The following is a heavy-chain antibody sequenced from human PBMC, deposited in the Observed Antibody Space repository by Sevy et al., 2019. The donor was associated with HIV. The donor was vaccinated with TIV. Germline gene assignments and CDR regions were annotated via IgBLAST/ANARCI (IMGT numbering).Heavy chain of an antibody. D-gene: IGHD3-22*01. Sequence: LSLTCAASGFTVSSNYMSWVRQAPGKGLEWVSVIYSGGNTYYGDSVKGRFTISRDNSKNTLYLQMNNLRAEDTAVYYCARDSLNYYDSSGYGASGAFDIWGQRTMVTVSS. CDR3: ARDSLNYYDSSGYGASGAFDI. CDR1: GFTVSSNY. CDR2: IYSGGNT. V-gene: IGHV3-53*01. J-gene: IGHJ3*02.